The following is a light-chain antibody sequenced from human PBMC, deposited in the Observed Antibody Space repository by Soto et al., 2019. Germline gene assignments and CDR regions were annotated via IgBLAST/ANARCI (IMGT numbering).Light chain of an antibody. V-gene: IGKV3-15*01. CDR1: QSVSNN. J-gene: IGKJ1*01. CDR2: ATS. CDR3: QQYNNWRT. Sequence: EIVMTQSPATLSVSPGERATLSCRASQSVSNNLAWYQQKPGQAPRLLIYATSTRATGIPARFSGSGSGTEFTLTISSLQSEDFAVYYCQQYNNWRTFGQGTRVEIK.